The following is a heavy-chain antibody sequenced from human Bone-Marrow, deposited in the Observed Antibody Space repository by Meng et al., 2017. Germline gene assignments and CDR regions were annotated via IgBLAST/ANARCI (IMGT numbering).Heavy chain of an antibody. V-gene: IGHV4-34*01. Sequence: QWQLREWGAGLFKPSEPVSLTCAVYGGSFSGYYWSWIRQPPGKGLEWIGEINHSGSTNYNPSLKSRVTISVDTSKNQFSLKLSSVTAADTAVYYCARGTRPLLFQHWGQGTLVTVSS. D-gene: IGHD1-1*01. CDR3: ARGTRPLLFQH. J-gene: IGHJ1*01. CDR2: INHSGST. CDR1: GGSFSGYY.